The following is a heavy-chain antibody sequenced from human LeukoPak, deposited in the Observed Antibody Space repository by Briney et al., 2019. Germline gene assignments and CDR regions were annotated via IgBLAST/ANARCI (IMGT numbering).Heavy chain of an antibody. CDR1: GFTFSLYA. Sequence: PGGSLRLSCAASGFTFSLYAMSWVRQAPGKGLVWVSSISASGDSTNYADSVKGRFTISRDNSKNTLYLEMQSLRAEDTAIYYCARLHLPPGIIDFWGQGTLVTVSS. D-gene: IGHD1-14*01. CDR2: ISASGDST. CDR3: ARLHLPPGIIDF. V-gene: IGHV3-23*01. J-gene: IGHJ4*02.